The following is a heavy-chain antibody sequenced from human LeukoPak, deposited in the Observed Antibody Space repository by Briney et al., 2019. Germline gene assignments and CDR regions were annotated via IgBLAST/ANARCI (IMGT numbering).Heavy chain of an antibody. Sequence: PGRSLRLSCAASGFTFDDYAMHWVRQAPGKGLEWVSGISWNSGSIGYADSVKGRFTISRDNAKNSLYLQMNSLRAEDTASYYCAKAYCSSTSCYEDWFDPWGQGTLVTVSS. J-gene: IGHJ5*02. V-gene: IGHV3-9*01. CDR1: GFTFDDYA. D-gene: IGHD2-2*01. CDR2: ISWNSGSI. CDR3: AKAYCSSTSCYEDWFDP.